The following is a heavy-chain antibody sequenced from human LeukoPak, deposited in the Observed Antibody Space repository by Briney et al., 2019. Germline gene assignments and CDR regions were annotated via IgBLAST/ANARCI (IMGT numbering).Heavy chain of an antibody. CDR2: INTNTGNP. CDR1: GYTFTSYA. D-gene: IGHD3-3*01. J-gene: IGHJ4*02. V-gene: IGHV7-4-1*02. Sequence: GASVKVSCKASGYTFTSYAMNWERQAPGQGLEWMGWINTNTGNPTYAQGFTGRFVFSLDTSVSTAYLQISSLKAEDTAVYYCARVTIFGVALADLDYWGQGTLVTVSS. CDR3: ARVTIFGVALADLDY.